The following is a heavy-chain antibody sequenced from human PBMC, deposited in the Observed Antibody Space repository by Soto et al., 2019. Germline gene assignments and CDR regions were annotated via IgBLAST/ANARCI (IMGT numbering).Heavy chain of an antibody. J-gene: IGHJ6*02. V-gene: IGHV1-18*01. CDR2: ISAYNGNT. D-gene: IGHD3-10*01. CDR3: ARDSGSGTYYYYYGMDV. CDR1: GYTFTSYG. Sequence: ASVKVSCKASGYTFTSYGISWVRQAPGQGLEWMGWISAYNGNTNYAQKLQGRVTITTDTSTSTAYMELRSLRSDDTAVYYCARDSGSGTYYYYYGMDVWGQGTTVTVSS.